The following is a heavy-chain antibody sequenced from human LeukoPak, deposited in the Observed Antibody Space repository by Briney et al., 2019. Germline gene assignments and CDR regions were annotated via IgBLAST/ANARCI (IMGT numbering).Heavy chain of an antibody. D-gene: IGHD4-11*01. CDR1: GYTFINYF. CDR2: INPSVGST. V-gene: IGHV1-46*01. CDR3: ARDETVTGYYGMDV. Sequence: ASVKVSCKASGYTFINYFIHWVRQAPGHGLEWMGIINPSVGSTTYAQKFQGGVTMTRDTSTTTVYMELSSLRSEDTAVYYCARDETVTGYYGMDVWGQGTTVTVSS. J-gene: IGHJ6*02.